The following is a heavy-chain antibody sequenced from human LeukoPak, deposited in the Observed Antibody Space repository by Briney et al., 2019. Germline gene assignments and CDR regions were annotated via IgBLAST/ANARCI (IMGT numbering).Heavy chain of an antibody. CDR3: VKDGRRSPPC. CDR2: INGGGGST. CDR1: GFTFSNYV. Sequence: GGTLRLSCAASGFTFSNYVMSWVRQASWKGPERVSGINGGGGSTFYAESVTGRFTISRDNSKNTLFLQMNPLRAEDTAVYYCVKDGRRSPPCWGQGTLVTVSS. V-gene: IGHV3-23*01. J-gene: IGHJ4*02. D-gene: IGHD2-15*01.